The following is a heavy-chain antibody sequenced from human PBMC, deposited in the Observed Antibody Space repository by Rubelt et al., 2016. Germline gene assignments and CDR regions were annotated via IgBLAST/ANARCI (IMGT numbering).Heavy chain of an antibody. J-gene: IGHJ4*02. CDR3: AGGITIFGVASGYFDY. D-gene: IGHD3-3*01. Sequence: QVQLQESGPGLVKPSETLSLTCTVSGGSISSYYWSWIRRPPGKGLEWIGYIYYSGSTNYNPPLKSRVTISVDTSKNQFSLKLSSVTAADTAVYYCAGGITIFGVASGYFDYWGQGTLVTVSS. CDR1: GGSISSYY. V-gene: IGHV4-59*01. CDR2: IYYSGST.